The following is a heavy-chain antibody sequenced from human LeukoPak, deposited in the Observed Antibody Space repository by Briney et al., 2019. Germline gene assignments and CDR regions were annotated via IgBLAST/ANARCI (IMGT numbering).Heavy chain of an antibody. Sequence: GRSLRLSCAASGFTFSSYAMSWVRQAPGKGLEWVSAISGSGGSTYYADSVKGRFTISRDNSKNTLYLQMNSLRAEDTAVYYCAKDPVFWSGVTPSYYYYGMDVWGQGTTVTVSS. J-gene: IGHJ6*02. CDR2: ISGSGGST. D-gene: IGHD3-3*01. CDR1: GFTFSSYA. CDR3: AKDPVFWSGVTPSYYYYGMDV. V-gene: IGHV3-23*01.